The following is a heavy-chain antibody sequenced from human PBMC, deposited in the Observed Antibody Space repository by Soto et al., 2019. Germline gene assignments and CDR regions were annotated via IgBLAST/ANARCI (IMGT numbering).Heavy chain of an antibody. CDR1: GVSIHNSHSF. J-gene: IGHJ5*02. D-gene: IGHD2-21*01. CDR3: GRVVEGATRHTDPES. Sequence: QVHLQESGPGLVKPSETLSLTCTVSGVSIHNSHSFWAWIRQPPGKGLQFIASVYHNGGAHYNSSLKSRVTISVDTANNQVSLRMRSLTAADTAFYYCGRVVEGATRHTDPESWGQGILVTVSS. V-gene: IGHV4-39*01. CDR2: VYHNGGA.